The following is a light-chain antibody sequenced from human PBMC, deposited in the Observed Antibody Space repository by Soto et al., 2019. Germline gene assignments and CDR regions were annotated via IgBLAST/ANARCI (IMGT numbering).Light chain of an antibody. CDR1: QSIRSY. CDR3: QQSYNTPLT. J-gene: IGKJ4*01. V-gene: IGKV1-39*01. Sequence: DIPMTQSPSSLSAAVGDRLTITCRASQSIRSYLNWYRQKAGKAPELLIYTASTLHSGVPSRFRVSGSGTDFTLTISSLQPEDFATYYCQQSYNTPLTFGGGTKVEIK. CDR2: TAS.